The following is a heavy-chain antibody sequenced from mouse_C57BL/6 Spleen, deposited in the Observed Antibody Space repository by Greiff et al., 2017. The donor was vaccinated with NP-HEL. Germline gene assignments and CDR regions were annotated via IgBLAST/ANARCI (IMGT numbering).Heavy chain of an antibody. CDR2: IDPSDSYT. V-gene: IGHV1-50*01. Sequence: QVQLQQPGAELVKPGASVKLSCKASGYTFTSYWMQWVKQRRGQGLEWIGEIDPSDSYTNYNQKFKGKATLTVDTSSSTAYMQLSSLTSEDSAVYYCALLTTVVAKRGYFDYWGQGTTLTVSS. J-gene: IGHJ2*01. D-gene: IGHD1-1*01. CDR3: ALLTTVVAKRGYFDY. CDR1: GYTFTSYW.